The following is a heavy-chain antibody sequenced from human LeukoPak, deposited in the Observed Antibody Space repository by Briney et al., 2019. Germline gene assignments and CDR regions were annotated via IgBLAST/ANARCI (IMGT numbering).Heavy chain of an antibody. Sequence: TSETLSLTCTVSGGSISSYYWSWIRQPPGKGLEWIGRIYTSGSTIYNPSLKSRVTMSVDTSKNQFSLKLSSVTAAETAVYYCARGGIFGVVITPYYFDYWGQGTLVTVSS. V-gene: IGHV4-4*07. CDR1: GGSISSYY. CDR2: IYTSGST. D-gene: IGHD3-3*01. CDR3: ARGGIFGVVITPYYFDY. J-gene: IGHJ4*02.